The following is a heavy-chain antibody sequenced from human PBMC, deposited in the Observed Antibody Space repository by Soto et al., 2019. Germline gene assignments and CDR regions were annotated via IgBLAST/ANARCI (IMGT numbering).Heavy chain of an antibody. V-gene: IGHV3-30*18. Sequence: QVQLVESGGGVVQPGRSLRLSCAASGFTFSSYGMHWVRQAPGKGLEWVAVISYDGSNKYYADSVKGRFTISRDNSKNTLYLQMNSLRAEDTAVYYCAKSTYSSSSDYYDYDGMDVW. D-gene: IGHD6-6*01. CDR1: GFTFSSYG. J-gene: IGHJ6*01. CDR3: AKSTYSSSSDYYDYDGMDV. CDR2: ISYDGSNK.